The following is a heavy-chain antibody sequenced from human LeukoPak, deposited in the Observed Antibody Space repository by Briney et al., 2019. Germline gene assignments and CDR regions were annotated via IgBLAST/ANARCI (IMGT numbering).Heavy chain of an antibody. Sequence: GGSLRLSCAASGFTFNTYVMTWVRQAPGKGLEWVSTISDSGAGTYYADSVKGRFTISRDNSKNTLYLQMNSLKTEDTAVYYCTTANEGDILTGYYTTGWGQGTLVTVSS. CDR2: ISDSGAGT. CDR1: GFTFNTYV. CDR3: TTANEGDILTGYYTTG. D-gene: IGHD3-9*01. J-gene: IGHJ4*02. V-gene: IGHV3-23*01.